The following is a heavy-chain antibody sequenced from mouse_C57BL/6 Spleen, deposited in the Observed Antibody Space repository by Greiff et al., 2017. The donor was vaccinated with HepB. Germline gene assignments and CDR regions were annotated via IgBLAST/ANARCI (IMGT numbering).Heavy chain of an antibody. CDR1: GFTFTDYY. CDR2: IRNKANGYTT. V-gene: IGHV7-3*01. D-gene: IGHD2-5*01. Sequence: EVKLEESGGGLVQPGGSLSLSCAASGFTFTDYYMSWVRQPPGKALEWLGFIRNKANGYTTEYSASVKGRFTISRDNSQSILYLQMNALRAEDSATYYCARYYSNSNWFAYWGQGTLVTVSA. J-gene: IGHJ3*01. CDR3: ARYYSNSNWFAY.